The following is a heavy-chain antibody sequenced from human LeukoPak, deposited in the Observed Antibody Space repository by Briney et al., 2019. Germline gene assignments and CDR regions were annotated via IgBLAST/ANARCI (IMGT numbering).Heavy chain of an antibody. V-gene: IGHV3-23*01. CDR2: ISGSGGST. CDR1: GFSFSNYA. CDR3: AKVTGDFDC. J-gene: IGHJ4*02. Sequence: GGSLELSCAASGFSFSNYAISWVRQAPGKGLEWVSTISGSGGSTNYADSVKGRFTISRDNSEKTLYLQMNSLRAEDTAVYYCAKVTGDFDCWGQGTLVTVSS. D-gene: IGHD7-27*01.